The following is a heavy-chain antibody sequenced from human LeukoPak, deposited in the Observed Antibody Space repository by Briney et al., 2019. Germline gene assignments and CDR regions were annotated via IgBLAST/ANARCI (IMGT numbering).Heavy chain of an antibody. V-gene: IGHV4-34*01. Sequence: PSETLSLTCAVYIDSFSNYHWNWIRQTPAKGMEWIGEVNESGGTNISPSLKSRVTISVDTSKNQFSLKLSSVTAADTAVYYCARHREGRSGDYYFDYWGQGTLVTVSS. CDR3: ARHREGRSGDYYFDY. CDR2: VNESGGT. D-gene: IGHD2-21*02. J-gene: IGHJ4*02. CDR1: IDSFSNYH.